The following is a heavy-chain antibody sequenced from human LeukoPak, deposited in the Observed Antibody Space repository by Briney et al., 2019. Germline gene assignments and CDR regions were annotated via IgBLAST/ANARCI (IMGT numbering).Heavy chain of an antibody. CDR1: GFTFSSYA. D-gene: IGHD1-26*01. Sequence: GSLRLSCAASGFTFSSYAMSWVRQPPGKGLEWIGSIYYSGSTYYNPSLKSRVTISVDTSKNQFSLKLSSVTAADTAVYYCARHPRGSYVDYWGQGTLVTDSP. CDR2: IYYSGST. J-gene: IGHJ4*02. CDR3: ARHPRGSYVDY. V-gene: IGHV4-39*01.